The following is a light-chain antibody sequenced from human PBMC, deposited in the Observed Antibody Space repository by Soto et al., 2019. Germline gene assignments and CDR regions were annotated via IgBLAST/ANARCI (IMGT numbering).Light chain of an antibody. CDR2: GTS. J-gene: IGKJ2*01. V-gene: IGKV1D-12*01. CDR3: QQTSSSPYT. Sequence: IQMTQSPSSVSASVGDRVTITCRASQDLGTWLAWYQQKPGKAPNLLIYGTSTLHSGVPSRFSGSGSGTDFSLTINSLQPEDFATYYCQQTSSSPYTFGQGTKVDIK. CDR1: QDLGTW.